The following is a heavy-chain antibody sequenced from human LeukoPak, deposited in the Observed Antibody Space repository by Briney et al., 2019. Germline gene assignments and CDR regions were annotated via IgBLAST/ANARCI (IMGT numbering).Heavy chain of an antibody. CDR3: ARRPGIAAAASGFDP. V-gene: IGHV4-34*01. CDR2: INHSGST. Sequence: SETLSLTCAVYGGSFSGYYWSWIRQPPGKGLEWIGEINHSGSTNYNPSLKSRVTISVDTSKNQFSLKLSSVTAADTAVYYCARRPGIAAAASGFDPWGQGTLVTVSS. D-gene: IGHD6-13*01. CDR1: GGSFSGYY. J-gene: IGHJ5*02.